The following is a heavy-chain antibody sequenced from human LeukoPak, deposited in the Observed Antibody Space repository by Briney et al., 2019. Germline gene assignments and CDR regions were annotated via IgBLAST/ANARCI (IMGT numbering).Heavy chain of an antibody. Sequence: GASVKVSCKASGGTFSSYAISWVRQAPGQGLEWMGGIIPIFGTANYAQKFQGRVTITADESTSTAYMELSSLRSEDTAVYYCARNIYGDGYNEFDYWGQGTLVTVSS. V-gene: IGHV1-69*13. CDR2: IIPIFGTA. J-gene: IGHJ4*02. CDR1: GGTFSSYA. D-gene: IGHD5-24*01. CDR3: ARNIYGDGYNEFDY.